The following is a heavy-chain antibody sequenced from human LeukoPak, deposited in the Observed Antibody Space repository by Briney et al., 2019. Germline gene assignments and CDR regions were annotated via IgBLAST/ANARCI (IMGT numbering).Heavy chain of an antibody. D-gene: IGHD3-22*01. Sequence: ASVKVSCKASGYTFTGYYMHWVRQAPGQRLEWMGWINPNSGGTNYAQKFQGRVTMTRDTSISTAYMELSRLRSDDTAVYYCARGTYYYDSSGYYRWGQGTLVTVSS. CDR2: INPNSGGT. CDR3: ARGTYYYDSSGYYR. V-gene: IGHV1-2*02. J-gene: IGHJ5*02. CDR1: GYTFTGYY.